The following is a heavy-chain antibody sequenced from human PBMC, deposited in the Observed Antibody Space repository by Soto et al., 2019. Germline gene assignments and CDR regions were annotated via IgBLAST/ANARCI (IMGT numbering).Heavy chain of an antibody. CDR1: GGSFSGYY. Sequence: PSETLSLTCAVYGGSFSGYYWSWIRQPPGKGLEWIGEINHSGSTNYNPSLKSRVTISVDTSKNQFSLKLSHVTAADTAVYYCARYCSGGSCYGGGWFAPWGHGTLATVS. D-gene: IGHD2-15*01. CDR3: ARYCSGGSCYGGGWFAP. V-gene: IGHV4-34*01. J-gene: IGHJ5*02. CDR2: INHSGST.